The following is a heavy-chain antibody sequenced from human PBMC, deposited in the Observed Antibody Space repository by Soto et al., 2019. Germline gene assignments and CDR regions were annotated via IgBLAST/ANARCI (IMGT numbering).Heavy chain of an antibody. J-gene: IGHJ6*02. CDR3: ERGCNVLLWLGASRAGLDV. CDR1: GYTFTSYD. Sequence: ASVKVSCKASGYTFTSYDINWVRQATGQGLEWMGWMNPNSGNTGYAQKFQGRVTMTRNTSISTAYMELSSLRSEDTAVYYCERGCNVLLWLGASRAGLDVWGQGTTVTVS. CDR2: MNPNSGNT. D-gene: IGHD3-10*01. V-gene: IGHV1-8*01.